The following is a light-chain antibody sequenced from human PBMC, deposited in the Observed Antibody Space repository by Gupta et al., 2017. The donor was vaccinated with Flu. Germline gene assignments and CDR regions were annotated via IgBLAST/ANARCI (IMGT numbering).Light chain of an antibody. CDR1: SSNIGSNT. CDR3: AAWDDSLYGYV. V-gene: IGLV1-44*01. J-gene: IGLJ1*01. CDR2: TND. Sequence: QSVLTQPPSASGTPGQRVTISCSGSSSNIGSNTVNWYQQLPGTAPILLIYTNDQRPSGVPDRFSGSKSGTSASLAISGLLPEGEADYYCAAWDDSLYGYVFGPGTKVTVL.